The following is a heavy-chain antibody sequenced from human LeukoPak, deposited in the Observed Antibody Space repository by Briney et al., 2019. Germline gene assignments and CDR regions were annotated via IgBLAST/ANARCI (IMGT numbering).Heavy chain of an antibody. D-gene: IGHD6-19*01. CDR1: GFTFSSYG. CDR3: AKGHTGYSSGWYYFDY. CDR2: IRYDGSNK. Sequence: GGSLRLSCAASGFTFSSYGMHWVRQAPGKGLEWVAFIRYDGSNKYCADSVKGRFTISRDNSKNTLYLQMNSLRAEDTAVYYCAKGHTGYSSGWYYFDYWGQGTLVTVSS. V-gene: IGHV3-30*02. J-gene: IGHJ4*02.